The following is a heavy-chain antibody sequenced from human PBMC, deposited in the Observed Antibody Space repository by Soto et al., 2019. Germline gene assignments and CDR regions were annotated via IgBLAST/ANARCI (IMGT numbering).Heavy chain of an antibody. CDR3: GAHEYPSAD. CDR2: IRKNIEST. Sequence: PGGSLRLSCAASGLSFSIYAMSWVRQAPGKGLEWVSTIRKNIESTHYADSVRGRFTISRDNSRNTVYLQMESLRVEDTAGYYCGAHEYPSADLGQGTLVTVSS. CDR1: GLSFSIYA. V-gene: IGHV3-23*01. J-gene: IGHJ4*02.